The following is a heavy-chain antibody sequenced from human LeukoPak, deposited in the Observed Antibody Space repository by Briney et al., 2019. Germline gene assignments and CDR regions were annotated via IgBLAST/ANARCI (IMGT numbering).Heavy chain of an antibody. CDR3: ARIGYRSSSFDY. D-gene: IGHD6-13*01. V-gene: IGHV3-7*01. CDR1: GFTFSSYW. Sequence: GGSLRLSCAASGFTFSSYWMSWARQAPGKGLEWVANIKQDGSEIDYVDSMKGRFTISRDNAKNSVYLQVSSLRAEDTAVYYCARIGYRSSSFDYWGQGTLVTVSS. J-gene: IGHJ4*02. CDR2: IKQDGSEI.